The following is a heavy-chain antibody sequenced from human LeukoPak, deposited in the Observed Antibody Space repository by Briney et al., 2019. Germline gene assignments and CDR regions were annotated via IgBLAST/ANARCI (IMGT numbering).Heavy chain of an antibody. J-gene: IGHJ5*02. CDR2: IYTSGST. CDR1: GGSFSGYY. CDR3: CGEPRGVRWFDP. D-gene: IGHD1-14*01. Sequence: SETLSLTCAVYGGSFSGYYWSWIRQPAGKGLEWIGRIYTSGSTNYNPSLKSRVTISVDTSKNQFSLKLSSVTAADTAVYYCCGEPRGVRWFDPWGQGTLVTVSS. V-gene: IGHV4-59*10.